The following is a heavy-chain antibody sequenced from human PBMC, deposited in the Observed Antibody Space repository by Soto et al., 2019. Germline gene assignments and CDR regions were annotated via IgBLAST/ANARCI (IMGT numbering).Heavy chain of an antibody. Sequence: PGGSLRLSCAASGFTFSSYAMSWVRQAPGKGLEWVSAISGSGGSTYYADSVKGRFTISRDNSKNTLYLQMNSLRAEDTAVYYCAKDTDPGIAAANWFDPWGQGTLVTVSS. D-gene: IGHD6-13*01. V-gene: IGHV3-23*01. J-gene: IGHJ5*02. CDR1: GFTFSSYA. CDR2: ISGSGGST. CDR3: AKDTDPGIAAANWFDP.